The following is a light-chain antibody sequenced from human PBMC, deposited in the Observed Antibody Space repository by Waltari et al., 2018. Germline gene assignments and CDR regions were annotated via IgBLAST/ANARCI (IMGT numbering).Light chain of an antibody. V-gene: IGKV3-20*01. CDR1: QSVSSSY. CDR3: QQYGSSPNT. J-gene: IGKJ2*01. CDR2: GAS. Sequence: EIVLTQSPGTLSLSPGERATLSCRASQSVSSSYLAWYQQKPGQAPRPLIYGASVRATGIPDRFSGSGSGTAFTLTITRVEPEDFAVYFCQQYGSSPNTFGQGTKVEIK.